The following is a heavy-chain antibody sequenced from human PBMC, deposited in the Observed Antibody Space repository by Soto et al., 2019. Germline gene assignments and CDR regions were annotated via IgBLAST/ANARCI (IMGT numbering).Heavy chain of an antibody. V-gene: IGHV4-39*01. Sequence: QLQLQESGPGLVKPSETLSLTCTVSGGSISSSSYYWGWIRQPPGKGLEWIGSIYYSGSTYYNPSLKSRVTISVDTSKNQFSRKLSSVTAADTAVYYCARGDGYNYGSDAFDIWGQGTMVTVSS. D-gene: IGHD5-12*01. CDR2: IYYSGST. J-gene: IGHJ3*02. CDR3: ARGDGYNYGSDAFDI. CDR1: GGSISSSSYY.